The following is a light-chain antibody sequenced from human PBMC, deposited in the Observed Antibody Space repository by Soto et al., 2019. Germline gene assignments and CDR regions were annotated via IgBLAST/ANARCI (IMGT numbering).Light chain of an antibody. CDR3: QVWDSSSDHYV. CDR2: ADS. J-gene: IGLJ1*01. V-gene: IGLV3-21*02. Sequence: SYELTQPPSVSVAPGQTARITCGGTNIGSKSVHWYQQKPGQAPVLVVYADSDRPSGIPERFSGSNSGNTATLTISRVEAGDEADYYCQVWDSSSDHYVFGTGTKLTVL. CDR1: NIGSKS.